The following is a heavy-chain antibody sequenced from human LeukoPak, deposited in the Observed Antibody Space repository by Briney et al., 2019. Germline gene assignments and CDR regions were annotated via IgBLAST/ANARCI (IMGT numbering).Heavy chain of an antibody. CDR1: GYTFTGYY. CDR2: IIPIFGTA. Sequence: GASVKVSCKASGYTFTGYYMYWVRQAPGQGLEWMGGIIPIFGTANYAQKFQGRVTITADKSTSTAYMELSRLRSDDTAVYYCARGVDTAIDYWGQGTLVTVSS. V-gene: IGHV1-69*06. J-gene: IGHJ4*02. CDR3: ARGVDTAIDY. D-gene: IGHD5-18*01.